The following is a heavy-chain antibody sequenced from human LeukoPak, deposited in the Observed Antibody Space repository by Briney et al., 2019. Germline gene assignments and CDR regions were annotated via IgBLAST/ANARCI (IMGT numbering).Heavy chain of an antibody. CDR3: AAVYGTTGTSDY. V-gene: IGHV3-30*04. Sequence: TGGSPRLSCAASGFTFSSYAMHWVRQAPGKGLEWVAVISYDGSNKYYADSVKGRFTISRDNSKNTLYLQMNSLRAEGTAVYYCAAVYGTTGTSDYWGQGTLVTVSS. CDR1: GFTFSSYA. CDR2: ISYDGSNK. J-gene: IGHJ4*02. D-gene: IGHD1-1*01.